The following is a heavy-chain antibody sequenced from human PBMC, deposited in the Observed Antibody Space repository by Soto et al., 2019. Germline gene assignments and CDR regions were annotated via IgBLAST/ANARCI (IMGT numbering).Heavy chain of an antibody. CDR1: GGSISSYY. D-gene: IGHD4-17*01. V-gene: IGHV4-59*01. Sequence: QVQLQESGPGLVKPSETLSLTCTVSGGSISSYYWSWIRQPPGQGLEWIGYIYYSGSTNYNPSLKSRVTISVDTSKNQFALKLSSVTAADTAVYYCARGHDYGGNWGWFDPWGQGTLVTVSS. J-gene: IGHJ5*02. CDR2: IYYSGST. CDR3: ARGHDYGGNWGWFDP.